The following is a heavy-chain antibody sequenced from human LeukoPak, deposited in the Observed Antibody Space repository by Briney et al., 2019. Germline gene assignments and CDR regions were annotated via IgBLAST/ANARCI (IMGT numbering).Heavy chain of an antibody. CDR2: INPSGGST. CDR1: GYTYTSYY. J-gene: IGHJ4*02. Sequence: VASVKVSCKASGYTYTSYYMHWVRQAPGQGLEWMGIINPSGGSTSYAQKFQGRVTMTRDMSTSTVYMELSSLRSEDTAVYYCARDLGYCSSTSCYPSLFDYWGQGTLVTVSS. D-gene: IGHD2-2*01. CDR3: ARDLGYCSSTSCYPSLFDY. V-gene: IGHV1-46*01.